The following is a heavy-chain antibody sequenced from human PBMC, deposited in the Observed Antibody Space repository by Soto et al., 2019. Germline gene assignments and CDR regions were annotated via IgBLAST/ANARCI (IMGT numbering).Heavy chain of an antibody. V-gene: IGHV4-4*07. Sequence: WTWLRQPAGKGLEWIGRFHASGYTNYNPSLKSRVTMSSDTSKSQFSLRLSSVTAADTAVYYCARGNQVAMSDFWGQGTLVIVSS. CDR2: FHASGYT. CDR3: ARGNQVAMSDF. J-gene: IGHJ4*02.